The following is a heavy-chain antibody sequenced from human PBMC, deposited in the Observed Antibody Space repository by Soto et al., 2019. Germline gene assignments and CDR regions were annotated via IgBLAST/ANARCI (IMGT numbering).Heavy chain of an antibody. V-gene: IGHV2-5*01. CDR2: IYWNDDK. J-gene: IGHJ4*02. CDR1: GFSLSTSGVG. CDR3: ALLITMIGADLETTFDY. Sequence: QITLKESGPTLVKPTQTLTLTCTFSGFSLSTSGVGEGWIRQPPGKALEWLALIYWNDDKRYSPSLKSRLTITKDTSKNQVVLTMTNMDPVDTATYYCALLITMIGADLETTFDYWGQGTLVTVSS. D-gene: IGHD3-22*01.